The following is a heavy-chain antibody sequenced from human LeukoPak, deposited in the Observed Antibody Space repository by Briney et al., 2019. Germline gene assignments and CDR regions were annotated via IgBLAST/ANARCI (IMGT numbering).Heavy chain of an antibody. Sequence: ASVKVSCKASGYTFTSYGISWVRQAPGQGLEWMGRIIPIFGTANYAQKFQGRVTITTDESASTAYMELSSLRSEDTAVYYCARDRGHSGYDWGGCGGDCYSLGYWGQGTLVTVSS. J-gene: IGHJ4*02. V-gene: IGHV1-69*05. CDR3: ARDRGHSGYDWGGCGGDCYSLGY. D-gene: IGHD2-21*02. CDR1: GYTFTSYG. CDR2: IIPIFGTA.